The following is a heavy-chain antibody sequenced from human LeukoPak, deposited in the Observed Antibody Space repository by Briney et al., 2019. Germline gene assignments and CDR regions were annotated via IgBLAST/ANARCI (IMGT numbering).Heavy chain of an antibody. CDR1: GGTFSSYA. V-gene: IGHV1-2*02. CDR2: INPNSGGT. Sequence: AASVKVSCTASGGTFSSYAISWVRQAPGQGLEWMGWINPNSGGTNYAQKFQGRVTMTRDTSISTAYMELSRLRSDDTAVYYCASSEGTVTREYYYYGMDVWGQGTTVTVSS. CDR3: ASSEGTVTREYYYYGMDV. J-gene: IGHJ6*02. D-gene: IGHD4-17*01.